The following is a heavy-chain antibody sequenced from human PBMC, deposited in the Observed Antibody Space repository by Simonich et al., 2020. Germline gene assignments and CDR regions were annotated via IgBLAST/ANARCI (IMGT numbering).Heavy chain of an antibody. CDR2: IYYSGST. CDR1: GGSISSSSYY. D-gene: IGHD3-16*01. J-gene: IGHJ3*02. V-gene: IGHV4-39*01. Sequence: QLQLQESGPGLVKPSETLSLTCTVSGGSISSSSYYWGWIRQPPGKGLEWIGSIYYSGSTHYNPSLKSRVTISVDTSKNLFSLKLSSVPAADTAVYYCARHAGFDFDIWGQGTMVTVSS. CDR3: ARHAGFDFDI.